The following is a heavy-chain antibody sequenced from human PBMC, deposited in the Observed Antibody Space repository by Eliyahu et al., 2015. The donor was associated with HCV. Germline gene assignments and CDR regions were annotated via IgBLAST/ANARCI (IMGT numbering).Heavy chain of an antibody. CDR1: GFTFSXSW. V-gene: IGHV3-7*01. CDR3: ARDPDRGALDI. CDR2: MNHDGSGR. J-gene: IGHJ3*02. Sequence: EVQLVESGGGLVQPGGSLRLSCTAXGFTFSXSWMGWVHQAPGKGLEWVANMNHDGSGRYYVDSVKGRFTISRDNAKDSLYLQMNSLRVDDTAVYYCARDPDRGALDIWGQGTAVTVSS.